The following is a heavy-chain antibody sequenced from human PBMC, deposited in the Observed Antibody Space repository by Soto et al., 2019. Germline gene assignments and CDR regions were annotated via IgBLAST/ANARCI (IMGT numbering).Heavy chain of an antibody. Sequence: SETLSLTCTFSGGSISSGGYYWSWIRQHPGKGLEWIGYIYYSGRTYYNPSLHSRVSIAVDTTETQFSLKLTSVTAADTSVYYCARGSFSSSSSWFDPWGRGTLVTVS. CDR2: IYYSGRT. J-gene: IGHJ5*02. CDR1: GGSISSGGYY. D-gene: IGHD6-6*01. V-gene: IGHV4-31*03. CDR3: ARGSFSSSSSWFDP.